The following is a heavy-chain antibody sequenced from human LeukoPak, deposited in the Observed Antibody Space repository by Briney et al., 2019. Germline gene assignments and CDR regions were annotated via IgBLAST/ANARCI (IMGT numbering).Heavy chain of an antibody. D-gene: IGHD6-6*01. CDR1: GFTFSSYA. CDR3: AKDVGGIAARPPGFDY. CDR2: ITSRSTIT. Sequence: GGSLRLSCAASGFTFSSYAMTWVRQAPGKGLDWVSTITSRSTITYYADSVKGRFTISRDNSKNTLYLQMNSLRAEDTAVYYCAKDVGGIAARPPGFDYWGQGTLVTVSS. V-gene: IGHV3-23*01. J-gene: IGHJ4*02.